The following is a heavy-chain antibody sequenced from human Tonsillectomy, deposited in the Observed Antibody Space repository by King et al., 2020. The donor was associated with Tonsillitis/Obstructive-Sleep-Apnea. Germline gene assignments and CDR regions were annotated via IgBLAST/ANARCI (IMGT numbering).Heavy chain of an antibody. CDR3: ARDLTAAPGD. D-gene: IGHD1-20*01. J-gene: IGHJ4*02. CDR2: ISYDGSHK. Sequence: VQLVESGGGVVQPGRSLRLSCAASGFTSINYSMHWVRQPPGKGLEWVALISYDGSHKYYADSVKGRFTISRDNSKNTRYLQMNSLRADDTAVYYCARDLTAAPGDWGQGTLVTVSS. V-gene: IGHV3-30*04. CDR1: GFTSINYS.